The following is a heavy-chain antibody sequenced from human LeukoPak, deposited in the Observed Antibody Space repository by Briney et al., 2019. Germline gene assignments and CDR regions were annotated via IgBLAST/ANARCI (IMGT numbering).Heavy chain of an antibody. V-gene: IGHV3-33*01. D-gene: IGHD3-10*01. CDR3: ARDRGGSKYFDS. J-gene: IGHJ4*02. Sequence: GGPLRLSCAASGFTFSTFGMHGVRQSPGKGLEGVAVIWSDGSNKFYADSVKGRFTISRDNSKNTLFLQMNSLRAEDTALYSCARDRGGSKYFDSWGQGTLVTVSS. CDR1: GFTFSTFG. CDR2: IWSDGSNK.